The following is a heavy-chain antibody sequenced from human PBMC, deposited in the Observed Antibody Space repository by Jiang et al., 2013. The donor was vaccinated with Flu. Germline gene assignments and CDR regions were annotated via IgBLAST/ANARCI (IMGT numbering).Heavy chain of an antibody. Sequence: LLKPSETLSLTCTVSGGSINSYYWGWIRQPPGKGLEWIGYIYYSGSTNYNPSLKSRVTISVDTSKNQFSLKLSSVTPTDTAVYYCAREFYYYNSSYYYVGRGAFDIWGQGTMVTVSS. D-gene: IGHD3-22*01. CDR1: GGSINSYY. CDR2: IYYSGST. V-gene: IGHV4-59*01. CDR3: AREFYYYNSSYYYVGRGAFDI. J-gene: IGHJ3*02.